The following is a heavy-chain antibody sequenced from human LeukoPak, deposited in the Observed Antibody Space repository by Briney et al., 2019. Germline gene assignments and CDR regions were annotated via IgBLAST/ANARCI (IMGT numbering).Heavy chain of an antibody. J-gene: IGHJ5*02. CDR1: GNTFTGYY. CDR2: INPNSGGT. Sequence: ASVKVSCKASGNTFTGYYMHWVRQAPGQGLEWMGWINPNSGGTNYAQKFQGRVTMTRDTSISTAYMELSRLRSDDTAVYYCASVQLLGNWFDPWGQGTLVTVSS. CDR3: ASVQLLGNWFDP. V-gene: IGHV1-2*02. D-gene: IGHD2-2*01.